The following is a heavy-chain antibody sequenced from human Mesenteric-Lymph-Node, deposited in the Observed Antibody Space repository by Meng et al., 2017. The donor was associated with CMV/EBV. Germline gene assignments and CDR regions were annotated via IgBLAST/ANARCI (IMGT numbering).Heavy chain of an antibody. CDR2: IKHDGSEK. J-gene: IGHJ4*02. D-gene: IGHD3-10*01. V-gene: IGHV3-7*01. Sequence: GGSLRLSCAASGFTFSTYAMSWIRQAPGKGLEWVANIKHDGSEKAYVGSVKGRFTISRDNTKNSLYLQMNSLRAEDTAVYYCARDPHFGALDYWGQGTLVTVSS. CDR3: ARDPHFGALDY. CDR1: GFTFSTYA.